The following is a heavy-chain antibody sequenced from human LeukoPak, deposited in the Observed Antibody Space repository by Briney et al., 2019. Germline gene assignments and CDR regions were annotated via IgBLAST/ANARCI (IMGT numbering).Heavy chain of an antibody. D-gene: IGHD1-14*01. V-gene: IGHV4-39*01. J-gene: IGHJ4*02. Sequence: SETLSLTCTVSGGSISSSSYYWGWIRQPPGKGLEWIGSIYYSGSTYYNPSLKSRVTISVDTSKNQFSLKLSSVTAADTAVYYCASVRDPEVYYFDYWGQGTLVTVSS. CDR2: IYYSGST. CDR1: GGSISSSSYY. CDR3: ASVRDPEVYYFDY.